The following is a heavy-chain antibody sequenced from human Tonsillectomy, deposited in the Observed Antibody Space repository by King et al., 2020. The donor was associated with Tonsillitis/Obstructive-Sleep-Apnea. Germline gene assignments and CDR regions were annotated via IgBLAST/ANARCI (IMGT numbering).Heavy chain of an antibody. J-gene: IGHJ5*02. CDR2: IKQDGSEK. CDR3: VSTMYYYDSSVLGWFDP. Sequence: VQLVESGGGLVQPGGSLRLSCAASGFTFSSYWMSWVRQAPGKGLEWVANIKQDGSEKDYVDSVKGRFTISRENAKTSVYLQMNSLRADDTAVYYCVSTMYYYDSSVLGWFDPWCQGILVTVSS. CDR1: GFTFSSYW. D-gene: IGHD3-22*01. V-gene: IGHV3-7*02.